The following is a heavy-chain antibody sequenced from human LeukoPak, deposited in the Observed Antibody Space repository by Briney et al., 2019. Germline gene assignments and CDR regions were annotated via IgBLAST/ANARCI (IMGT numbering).Heavy chain of an antibody. CDR3: ARGRLQWLAGRRGWYFDL. J-gene: IGHJ2*01. Sequence: PSETLSLTCAAYGGSFSGYYWSWIRQPPGKGLEWIGEINHSGSTNYNPSLRSRVTISVDTSKNQFSLKLSSVTAADTAVYYCARGRLQWLAGRRGWYFDLWGRGTLVTVSS. CDR2: INHSGST. V-gene: IGHV4-34*01. CDR1: GGSFSGYY. D-gene: IGHD6-19*01.